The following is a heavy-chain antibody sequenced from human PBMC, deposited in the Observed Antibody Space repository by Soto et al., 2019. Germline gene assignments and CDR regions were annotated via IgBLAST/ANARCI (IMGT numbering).Heavy chain of an antibody. Sequence: SETLSLTCTVSGGSISSYFYIWVRQPPGKGLEWIGSVYYTGTTDYNPSLKSRVTITVDTSKTQFSLNLRSVTAADTAVYYCARDLAAVPRAFDYWGRGTLVTVSS. CDR2: VYYTGTT. CDR3: ARDLAAVPRAFDY. J-gene: IGHJ4*02. D-gene: IGHD6-13*01. CDR1: GGSISSYF. V-gene: IGHV4-59*01.